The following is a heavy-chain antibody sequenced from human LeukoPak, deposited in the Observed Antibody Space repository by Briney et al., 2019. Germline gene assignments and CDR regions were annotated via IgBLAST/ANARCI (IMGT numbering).Heavy chain of an antibody. CDR1: GFTFDDYA. Sequence: GGSLRHSCAASGFTFDDYAMHWVRQAPGKGLEWVSGISWNSGSIGYADSVKGRFTISRDNAKNSLYLQMNSLRAEDTALYYCAKEGAIAAAGTGDYWGQGTLVTVSS. D-gene: IGHD6-13*01. J-gene: IGHJ4*02. CDR2: ISWNSGSI. V-gene: IGHV3-9*01. CDR3: AKEGAIAAAGTGDY.